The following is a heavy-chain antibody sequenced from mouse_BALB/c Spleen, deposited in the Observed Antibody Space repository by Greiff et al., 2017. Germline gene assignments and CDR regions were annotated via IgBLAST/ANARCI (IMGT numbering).Heavy chain of an antibody. CDR3: ARRSTMITRGFLDY. D-gene: IGHD2-4*01. J-gene: IGHJ4*01. V-gene: IGHV4-1*02. CDR2: INPDSSTI. Sequence: EVQGVESGGGLVQPGGSLKLSCAASGFDFSRYWMSWVRQAPGKGLEWIGEINPDSSTINYTPSLKDKFIISRDNAKNTLYLQMSKVRSEDTALYYCARRSTMITRGFLDYWGQGTSVTVSS. CDR1: GFDFSRYW.